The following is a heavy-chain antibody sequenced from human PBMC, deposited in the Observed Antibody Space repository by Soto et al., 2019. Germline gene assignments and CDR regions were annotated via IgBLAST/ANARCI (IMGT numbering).Heavy chain of an antibody. CDR1: GYIFIDYW. J-gene: IGHJ4*02. D-gene: IGHD5-12*01. Sequence: PGESLKISCKASGYIFIDYWIGWVRQMPGKGLEWMGIVYPRDSDTRYSPSFQGQVTISADRSTGTAFLQWRSLKASDTAVYYCARWRDAVATHDSWGQGTLVTVSS. CDR3: ARWRDAVATHDS. CDR2: VYPRDSDT. V-gene: IGHV5-51*01.